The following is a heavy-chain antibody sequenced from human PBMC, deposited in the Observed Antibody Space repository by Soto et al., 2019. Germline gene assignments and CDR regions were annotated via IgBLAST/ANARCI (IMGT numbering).Heavy chain of an antibody. CDR3: ARDRVLRFLEWSRGFDP. V-gene: IGHV6-1*01. CDR1: GDSVSSNSAA. Sequence: SQTLSLPCAISGDSVSSNSAAWNWIRQSPSRGLEWLGRTYYRSKWYNDYAVSVKSRITINPDTSKNQFSLQLNSVTPEDAAEYYCARDRVLRFLEWSRGFDPWGQGTLVTVSS. CDR2: TYYRSKWYN. D-gene: IGHD3-3*01. J-gene: IGHJ5*02.